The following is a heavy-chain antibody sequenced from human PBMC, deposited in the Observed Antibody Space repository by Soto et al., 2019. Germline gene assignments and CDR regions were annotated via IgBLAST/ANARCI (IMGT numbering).Heavy chain of an antibody. J-gene: IGHJ4*02. Sequence: AASVKVSCKASGHTFTSYYMHWVRQAPGQGLEWMGVINPGGGSTSYAQRLHGRVTMTRDTSTSTVYMELSSLRSEDTAVYYCARGYYDILTGYDYWGQGTLVTVSS. CDR3: ARGYYDILTGYDY. D-gene: IGHD3-9*01. CDR1: GHTFTSYY. CDR2: INPGGGST. V-gene: IGHV1-46*01.